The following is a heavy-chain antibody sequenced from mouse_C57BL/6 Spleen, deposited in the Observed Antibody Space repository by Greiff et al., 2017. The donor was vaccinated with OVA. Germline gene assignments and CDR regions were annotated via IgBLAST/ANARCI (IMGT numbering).Heavy chain of an antibody. J-gene: IGHJ3*01. V-gene: IGHV1-76*01. CDR3: ARLSSGSWFAY. CDR2: IYPGSGNT. Sequence: QVQLQQSGAELVRPGASVKLSCKASGYTFTDYYINWVKQRPGQGLEWIARIYPGSGNTYYNEKFKGKATLTAEKSSSTAYMQLSSLTSEDSAVYFCARLSSGSWFAYWGKGTLVTVSA. CDR1: GYTFTDYY. D-gene: IGHD3-2*02.